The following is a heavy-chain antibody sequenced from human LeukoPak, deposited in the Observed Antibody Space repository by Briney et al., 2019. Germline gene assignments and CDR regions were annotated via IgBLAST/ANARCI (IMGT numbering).Heavy chain of an antibody. CDR2: ISGSGSTI. CDR3: ARDTALAPFDY. Sequence: PGGSLRLSCAASGFTFSSYEMNWVRQAPGKGLEWVSYISGSGSTIYYADSVKGRFTISRDNAKNSLYLQMNSLRAEDTAVYYCARDTALAPFDYWGQGTLVTVSS. V-gene: IGHV3-48*03. J-gene: IGHJ4*02. CDR1: GFTFSSYE.